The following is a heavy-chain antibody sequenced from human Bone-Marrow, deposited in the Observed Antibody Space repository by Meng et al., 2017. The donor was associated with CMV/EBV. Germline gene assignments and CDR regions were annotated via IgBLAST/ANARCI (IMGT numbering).Heavy chain of an antibody. V-gene: IGHV3-11*01. Sequence: GESLKISCAASGFTFSDYSLGWIRQVPGRGLEWVSYFGHTDNTKYYADSVKDRFTISRDNAKNSLYLQMNSLRVEDTAVYYCARDQYGSGNWFDPWGQGTLVTVSS. J-gene: IGHJ5*02. D-gene: IGHD2-15*01. CDR2: FGHTDNTK. CDR1: GFTFSDYS. CDR3: ARDQYGSGNWFDP.